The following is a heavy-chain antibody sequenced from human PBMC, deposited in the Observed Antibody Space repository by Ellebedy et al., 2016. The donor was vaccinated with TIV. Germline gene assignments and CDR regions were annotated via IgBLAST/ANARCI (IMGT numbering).Heavy chain of an antibody. Sequence: GESLKISXAASGFTFSTSLMHWVRQAPGKGLEWVAAISYDGNDEYYADSLRGRFTISRDNPKNTLYLQMNTLRAEDTAVYYCAKDPCGGNICYPDFWGQGTLVTVSS. CDR2: ISYDGNDE. J-gene: IGHJ4*02. CDR3: AKDPCGGNICYPDF. CDR1: GFTFSTSL. D-gene: IGHD2-21*01. V-gene: IGHV3-30*18.